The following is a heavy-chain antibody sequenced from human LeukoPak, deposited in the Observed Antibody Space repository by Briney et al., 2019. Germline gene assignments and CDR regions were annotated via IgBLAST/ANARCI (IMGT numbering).Heavy chain of an antibody. J-gene: IGHJ3*02. V-gene: IGHV4-59*01. D-gene: IGHD6-19*01. CDR2: IYYSGST. Sequence: SETLSLTCTVSGGSISSYYWSWIRQPPGKGLEWIGYIYYSGSTNYNPSLKSRVTISIDTSKNQFSLKLNSVTTADTAVYYCARDAGYSSGWEKGDAFDIWGQGTMVTVSS. CDR1: GGSISSYY. CDR3: ARDAGYSSGWEKGDAFDI.